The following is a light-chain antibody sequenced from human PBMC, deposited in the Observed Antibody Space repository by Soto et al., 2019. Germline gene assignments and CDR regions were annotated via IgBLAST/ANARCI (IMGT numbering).Light chain of an antibody. CDR2: GAS. J-gene: IGKJ1*01. V-gene: IGKV3-15*01. CDR1: QSVSGN. CDR3: QQYNNWPPT. Sequence: EIVMTQSPATLSVSPGERATLSCRASQSVSGNLACYQQKPGQAPRLLIYGASTGATGIPARFSGSGSGTEFTLTISSLQSEDFAVYYCQQYNNWPPTFGQGTKVEIK.